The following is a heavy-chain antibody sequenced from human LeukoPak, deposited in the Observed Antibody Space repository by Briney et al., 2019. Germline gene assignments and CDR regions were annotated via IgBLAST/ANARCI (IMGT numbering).Heavy chain of an antibody. D-gene: IGHD6-13*01. CDR2: IYNDGGT. CDR3: ARSPAAPYFQH. Sequence: GGSLRLSCAASRFTVSSTYMSWVRQAPGKGLEWVSVIYNDGGTYYADSVKGRFTISRDNFKNTLYLQMNSLRAEDTAVYYCARSPAAPYFQHWGQGTLVTVSS. V-gene: IGHV3-53*01. J-gene: IGHJ1*01. CDR1: RFTVSSTY.